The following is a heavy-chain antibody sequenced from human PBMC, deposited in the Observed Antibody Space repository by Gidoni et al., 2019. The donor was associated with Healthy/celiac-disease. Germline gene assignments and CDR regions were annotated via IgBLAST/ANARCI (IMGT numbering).Heavy chain of an antibody. J-gene: IGHJ4*02. V-gene: IGHV4-34*01. Sequence: QVQLQQWGAGLLKPSETLSLTCAVYGGSFSGYYWSLIRQPPGKGLEWIGEINHSGSTNYNPSLKSRVTISVDTSKNKFSLNLSSVTAADTAVYYCARDGGVGYSYGLNYFDYWGQGTLVTVSS. CDR1: GGSFSGYY. D-gene: IGHD5-18*01. CDR2: INHSGST. CDR3: ARDGGVGYSYGLNYFDY.